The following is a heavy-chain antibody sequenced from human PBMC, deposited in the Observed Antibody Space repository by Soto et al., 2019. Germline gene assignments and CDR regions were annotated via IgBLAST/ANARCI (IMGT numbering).Heavy chain of an antibody. CDR3: AKLGPYSSGWSPVGPEFYCYYGMDV. D-gene: IGHD6-19*01. V-gene: IGHV3-23*01. Sequence: PGGSLRLSCAASGFTFSSYAMSWVRQAPGKGLEWVSAISGSGGSTYYADSVKGRFTISRDNSKNTLYLQMNSLRAEDTAVYYCAKLGPYSSGWSPVGPEFYCYYGMDVWGQGTTVTVSS. CDR1: GFTFSSYA. J-gene: IGHJ6*02. CDR2: ISGSGGST.